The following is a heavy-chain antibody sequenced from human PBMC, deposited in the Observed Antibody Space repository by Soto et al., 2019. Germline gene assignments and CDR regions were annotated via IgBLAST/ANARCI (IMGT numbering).Heavy chain of an antibody. D-gene: IGHD3-10*01. CDR3: AKCRAMVRGACYAIDD. CDR1: GFSFSSYG. Sequence: QVQLVESGGGVVQPARSMIRSCAASGFSFSSYGMHWERQAPGTGQERVAVISYDGSNKYYADSVNGRFTIYRDNSKNSLYLQLNSMSAVNTAVYYCAKCRAMVRGACYAIDDWGQGTMVTVSS. CDR2: ISYDGSNK. J-gene: IGHJ6*02. V-gene: IGHV3-30*18.